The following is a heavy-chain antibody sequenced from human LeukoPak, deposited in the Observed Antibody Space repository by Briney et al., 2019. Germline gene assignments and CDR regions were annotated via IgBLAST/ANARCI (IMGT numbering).Heavy chain of an antibody. CDR2: ISYDGSNK. Sequence: PGGSLRLSCAASGFTVSSNYMSWVRQAPGKGLEWVAVISYDGSNKYYADSVKGRFTISRDNSKNTLYLQMNSLRAEDTAVYYCARDADSSSWFPGYWGQGTLVTVSS. D-gene: IGHD6-13*01. CDR1: GFTVSSNY. V-gene: IGHV3-30*03. CDR3: ARDADSSSWFPGY. J-gene: IGHJ4*02.